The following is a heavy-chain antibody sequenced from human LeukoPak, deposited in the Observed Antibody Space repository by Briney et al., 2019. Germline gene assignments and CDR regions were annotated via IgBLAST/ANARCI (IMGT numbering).Heavy chain of an antibody. V-gene: IGHV1-18*04. CDR1: GYTFTGYY. CDR3: ARDGHRMYYYGSSDYRFDY. D-gene: IGHD3-22*01. J-gene: IGHJ4*02. CDR2: ISGYNGNT. Sequence: WASVKVSCKASGYTFTGYYMHWVRQAPGQGLEWMGWISGYNGNTHYAQKLQGRVTMTTDTSTSTAYMELRSLRSDDTAVYYCARDGHRMYYYGSSDYRFDYWGQGTLVTVSS.